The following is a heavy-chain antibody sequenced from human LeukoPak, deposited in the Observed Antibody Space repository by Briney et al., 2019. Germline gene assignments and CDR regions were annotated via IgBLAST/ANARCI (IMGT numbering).Heavy chain of an antibody. CDR2: ISYDGSNK. V-gene: IGHV3-30*18. CDR1: GFTFSSYG. D-gene: IGHD6-13*01. Sequence: GSLRLSCAASGFTFSSYGMHWVRQAPGKGLEWVAVISYDGSNKYYADSVKGRFTISRDNSKNTLYLQMNSLRAEDTALFYCAKDIGPIALDAFDIWGQGTMVTVSS. J-gene: IGHJ3*02. CDR3: AKDIGPIALDAFDI.